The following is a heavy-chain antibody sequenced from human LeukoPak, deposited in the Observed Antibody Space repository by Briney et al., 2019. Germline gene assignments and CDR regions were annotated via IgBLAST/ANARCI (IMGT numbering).Heavy chain of an antibody. CDR1: GFTFSSYG. Sequence: PGRSLRLSCAASGFTFSSYGMHWVRQAPGKGLEWVAVISYDGSNKYYADSVKGRFTISRDNSKNTLYLQMNSLRAEDTAVYYCARDAQYSSGWCDYWGQGTLVTVSS. J-gene: IGHJ4*02. V-gene: IGHV3-30*03. CDR2: ISYDGSNK. CDR3: ARDAQYSSGWCDY. D-gene: IGHD6-19*01.